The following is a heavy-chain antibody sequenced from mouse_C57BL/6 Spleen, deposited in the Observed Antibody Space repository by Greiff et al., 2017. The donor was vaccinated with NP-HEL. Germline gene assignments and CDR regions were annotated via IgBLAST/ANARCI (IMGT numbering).Heavy chain of an antibody. V-gene: IGHV5-17*01. CDR3: ARPQYYGSSCYAMDY. CDR1: GFTFSDYG. CDR2: ISSGSSTI. Sequence: EVHLVESGGGLVKPGGSLKLSCAASGFTFSDYGMHWVRQAPEKGLEWVAYISSGSSTIYYADTVKGRFTISSDNAKNTLFLQMTSLRSEDTAMYDCARPQYYGSSCYAMDYWGQGTSVTVSS. J-gene: IGHJ4*01. D-gene: IGHD1-1*01.